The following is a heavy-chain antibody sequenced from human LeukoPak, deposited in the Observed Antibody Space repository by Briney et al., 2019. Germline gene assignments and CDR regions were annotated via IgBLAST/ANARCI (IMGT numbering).Heavy chain of an antibody. D-gene: IGHD1-20*01. CDR1: GFTFSDYY. V-gene: IGHV3-11*01. Sequence: GSLRLSCAASGFTFSDYYMSWIRQAPGKGLEWVSYISSSGSTIYCADSVKGRFTISRDNAKNSLYLQMNSLRAEDTAVYYCARRRYNWNAIDYWGQGTLVTVSS. CDR3: ARRRYNWNAIDY. J-gene: IGHJ4*02. CDR2: ISSSGSTI.